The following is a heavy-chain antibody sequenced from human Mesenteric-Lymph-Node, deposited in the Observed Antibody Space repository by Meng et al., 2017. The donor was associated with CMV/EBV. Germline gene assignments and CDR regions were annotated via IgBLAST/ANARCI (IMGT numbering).Heavy chain of an antibody. V-gene: IGHV4-39*01. CDR2: VHHSGTT. CDR1: GDSISNSTYY. Sequence: LPLQESGPGLVKPSEPLSLSCIVSGDSISNSTYYWTGIRQPPGKGLEWIGSVHHSGTTYYNPSLKGRLTISVDTSANLFSLRLTTVTAADTASYYCARRGNYDSDYSEYWGQGTLVTVSS. CDR3: ARRGNYDSDYSEY. D-gene: IGHD3-22*01. J-gene: IGHJ4*02.